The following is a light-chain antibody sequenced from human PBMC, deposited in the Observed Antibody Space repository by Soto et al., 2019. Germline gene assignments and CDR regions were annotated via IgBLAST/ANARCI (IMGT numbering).Light chain of an antibody. CDR1: NIGSKS. V-gene: IGLV3-21*04. CDR2: YDS. CDR3: QVWDSSSDHPNVV. J-gene: IGLJ2*01. Sequence: SYELTQPPSVSVAPGKTARITCGGNNIGSKSVHWYQQKPGQAPVLVIYYDSDRPSGIPERSSGSNSGNTATLTISRVEAGDEADYYCQVWDSSSDHPNVVFGGGTKVTVL.